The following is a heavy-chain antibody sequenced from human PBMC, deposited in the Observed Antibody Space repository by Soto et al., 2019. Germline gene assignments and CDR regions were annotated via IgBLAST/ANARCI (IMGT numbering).Heavy chain of an antibody. CDR2: IYYGGST. CDR1: RGSISSYY. CDR3: ARGYLSSWFDP. J-gene: IGHJ5*02. Sequence: PSETLSLTCTVSRGSISSYYWSWIRQPPGKGLEWIGYIYYGGSTNYNPSLKSRVTISVDTSKNQFSLKLSSVTAADTAVYYCARGYLSSWFDPWGQGTLVTVSS. D-gene: IGHD3-10*01. V-gene: IGHV4-59*01.